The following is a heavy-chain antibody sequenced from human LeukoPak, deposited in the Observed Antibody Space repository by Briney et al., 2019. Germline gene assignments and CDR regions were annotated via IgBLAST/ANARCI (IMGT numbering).Heavy chain of an antibody. CDR3: AGAGVGNEYVGLFDY. CDR1: GDSIISFI. V-gene: IGHV4-59*01. J-gene: IGHJ4*02. D-gene: IGHD3-16*01. Sequence: PSETLSLTCTVSGDSIISFIWSSIRQPPGKGLEWIGYIYYTGSTHYNPSFKSRVTISLDTSKNQFSLKSSSVTSADTAVYCCAGAGVGNEYVGLFDYWGQGTLVTVSS. CDR2: IYYTGST.